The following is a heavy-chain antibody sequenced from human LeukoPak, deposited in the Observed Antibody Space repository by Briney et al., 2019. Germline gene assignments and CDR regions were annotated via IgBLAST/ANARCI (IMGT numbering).Heavy chain of an antibody. J-gene: IGHJ4*02. D-gene: IGHD6-19*01. V-gene: IGHV3-66*01. Sequence: GGSLRLSCAASGFTVSSSNYMNWVRQAPGKGLEWVSGIYTGGTTYYTDSVKGRFTISRDNSKNPLYLQMNSLRAEDTAVYYCVKADYSSGLDSDYWGQGTLVTVSS. CDR2: IYTGGTT. CDR1: GFTVSSSNY. CDR3: VKADYSSGLDSDY.